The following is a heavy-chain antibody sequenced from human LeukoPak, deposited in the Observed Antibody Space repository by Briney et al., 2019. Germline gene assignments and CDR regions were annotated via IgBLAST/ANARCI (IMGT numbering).Heavy chain of an antibody. CDR3: AKEINYYDSSGSDAFDI. Sequence: GGSLRLSCAASGFTFSSYAMSWVRQAPGKGLEWVSAISGSGGSTYYADSVKGRFTLSRDNSKNTLYLQMNSLRAEDTAVYYCAKEINYYDSSGSDAFDIWGQGTMVTVSS. CDR2: ISGSGGST. CDR1: GFTFSSYA. J-gene: IGHJ3*02. V-gene: IGHV3-23*01. D-gene: IGHD3-22*01.